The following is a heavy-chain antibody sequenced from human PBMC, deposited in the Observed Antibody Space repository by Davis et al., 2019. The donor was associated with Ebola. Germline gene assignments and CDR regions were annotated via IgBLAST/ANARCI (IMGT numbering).Heavy chain of an antibody. CDR2: ISYDGSNK. Sequence: GESLKISCAASGFTFSSYGMHWVRQAPGKGLEWVAVISYDGSNKYYADSVKGRFTISRDNSKNTLYLQMNSLRAEDTAVYYCARDRSSWTGWFDPWGQGTLVTVSS. D-gene: IGHD6-13*01. V-gene: IGHV3-30*03. J-gene: IGHJ5*02. CDR3: ARDRSSWTGWFDP. CDR1: GFTFSSYG.